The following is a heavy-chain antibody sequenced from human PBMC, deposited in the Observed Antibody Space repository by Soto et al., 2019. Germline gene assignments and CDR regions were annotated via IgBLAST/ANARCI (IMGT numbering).Heavy chain of an antibody. D-gene: IGHD4-17*01. V-gene: IGHV1-8*01. Sequence: ASVKVSCKASGYTFTSYDINWVRQATGQGLEWMGWMNPNSGNTGYAQKFQGRVTMTRNTSISTAYMELSSLRSEDTAVYYCARGTTVTTKRLFDYWGQGTLGTVSS. J-gene: IGHJ4*02. CDR3: ARGTTVTTKRLFDY. CDR2: MNPNSGNT. CDR1: GYTFTSYD.